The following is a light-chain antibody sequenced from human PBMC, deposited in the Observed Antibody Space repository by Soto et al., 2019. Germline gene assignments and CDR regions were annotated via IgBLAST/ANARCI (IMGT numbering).Light chain of an antibody. V-gene: IGKV2-28*01. CDR3: MQALQTPWT. Sequence: DIVMTQSPLSLPVTPGEPASISCRSSQSLLHSNGYNYLDWYLQKPGQSPQLLIYLGSNRASGVADRFSGSGSGTDFTLKVSRVEAEHVGIYYCMQALQTPWTFGQGTKVDIK. J-gene: IGKJ1*01. CDR2: LGS. CDR1: QSLLHSNGYNY.